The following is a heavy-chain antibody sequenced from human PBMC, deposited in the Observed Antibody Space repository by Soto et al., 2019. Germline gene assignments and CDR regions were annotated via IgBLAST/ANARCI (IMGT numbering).Heavy chain of an antibody. Sequence: PSETLSLTCTVSGGSISSYYWSWIRQPPGKGLEWIGYIYYSGSTNYNPSLKSRVTISVDTSKNQFSLKLSSVTAADTAVYYCARDAGNYYDSSGHGYYYYGMDVWGQGTTVTVSS. CDR2: IYYSGST. V-gene: IGHV4-59*01. J-gene: IGHJ6*02. D-gene: IGHD3-22*01. CDR3: ARDAGNYYDSSGHGYYYYGMDV. CDR1: GGSISSYY.